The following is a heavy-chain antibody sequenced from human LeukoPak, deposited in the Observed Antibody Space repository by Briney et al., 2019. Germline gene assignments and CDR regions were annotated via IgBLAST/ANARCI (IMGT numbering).Heavy chain of an antibody. Sequence: SETLSLTCTVSGVSISSYYWSWIRQPPGKGLEWIGYIYYSGSTNYNPSLKSRATMSIDASKNQFSLQLNSVTAADTAVYYCARDQQYHRPAGWFDPWGQGTLVTVSS. D-gene: IGHD1-14*01. J-gene: IGHJ5*02. CDR1: GVSISSYY. CDR3: ARDQQYHRPAGWFDP. CDR2: IYYSGST. V-gene: IGHV4-59*08.